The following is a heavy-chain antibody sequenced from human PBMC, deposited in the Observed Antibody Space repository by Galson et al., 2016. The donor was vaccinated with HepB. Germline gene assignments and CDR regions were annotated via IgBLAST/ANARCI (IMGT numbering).Heavy chain of an antibody. Sequence: QSGAEVKKPGESLKISCQSSGSSFSNYWIGWVRQMPGKGLEYLGIIYPGNFDTKYSPSFQGQVTISADRSISTAYLQWNSLKASDTAMYYCARHVASSRWSNFDSWGQGTLVTVSS. J-gene: IGHJ4*02. CDR2: IYPGNFDT. CDR3: ARHVASSRWSNFDS. V-gene: IGHV5-51*01. D-gene: IGHD6-13*01. CDR1: GSSFSNYW.